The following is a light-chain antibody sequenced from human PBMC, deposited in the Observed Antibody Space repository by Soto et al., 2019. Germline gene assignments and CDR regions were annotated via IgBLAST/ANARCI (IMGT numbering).Light chain of an antibody. Sequence: QSVLTQPPSVSAAPGQKVTISCSGSSSNIGNNFVSWYQHLPGTAPKLLIYDNNERPSVIPDRFSGSKSGTSATLGITGLQTGDEADYYCATWDNSLSAAAFGPGTKVTVL. CDR2: DNN. CDR3: ATWDNSLSAAA. CDR1: SSNIGNNF. V-gene: IGLV1-51*01. J-gene: IGLJ1*01.